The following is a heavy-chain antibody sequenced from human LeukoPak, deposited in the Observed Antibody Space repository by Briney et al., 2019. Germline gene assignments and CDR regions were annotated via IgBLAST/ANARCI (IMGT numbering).Heavy chain of an antibody. V-gene: IGHV4-34*01. CDR3: ARGRGVVVPAAIWVEDY. CDR1: GGSFSGYY. D-gene: IGHD2-2*01. Sequence: PSETLSLTCAVYGGSFSGYYWSWIRQPPGKGLEWIGEINHSGSTNYNPSLKSRVTISVDTSKNQFSLKLSTVPAADTAVYYCARGRGVVVPAAIWVEDYWGQGTLVTVSS. CDR2: INHSGST. J-gene: IGHJ4*02.